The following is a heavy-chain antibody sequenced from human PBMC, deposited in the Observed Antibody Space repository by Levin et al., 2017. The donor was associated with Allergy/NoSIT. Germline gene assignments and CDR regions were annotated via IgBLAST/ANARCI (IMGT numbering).Heavy chain of an antibody. V-gene: IGHV4-31*03. CDR2: IRYNDST. D-gene: IGHD5/OR15-5a*01. Sequence: SETLSLTCIVSGPVSGVSVSSDDYYWSWIRPHPGKGLEWIGYIRYNDSTHYNPSLKSRVTIPRDTSENHFSVRLSSVPAADTAVYYCARGRNSVFLHNWGQGILVTVSS. CDR1: GVSVSSDDYY. CDR3: ARGRNSVFLHN. J-gene: IGHJ4*02.